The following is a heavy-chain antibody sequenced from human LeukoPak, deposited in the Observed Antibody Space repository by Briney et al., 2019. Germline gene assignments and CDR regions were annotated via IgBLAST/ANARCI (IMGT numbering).Heavy chain of an antibody. J-gene: IGHJ1*01. CDR3: ASVGGYYYVQH. CDR1: GGSFSGYY. CDR2: IYYSGST. Sequence: SETLSLTCAVYGGSFSGYYWSWIRLPAGKGLEWIGYIYYSGSTNYNPSLKSRVTISVDTSKNQFSLKLSSVTAADTAVYYCASVGGYYYVQHWGQGTLVTVSS. D-gene: IGHD3-22*01. V-gene: IGHV4-59*01.